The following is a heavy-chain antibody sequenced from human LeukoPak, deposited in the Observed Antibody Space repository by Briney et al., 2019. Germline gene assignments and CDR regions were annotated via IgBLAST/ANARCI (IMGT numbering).Heavy chain of an antibody. J-gene: IGHJ4*02. V-gene: IGHV3-21*01. CDR3: AGGSSIYYYYFDY. CDR2: ISSTSSYI. CDR1: GFTFSTYS. Sequence: EGSLRLSCAASGFTFSTYSMNWVRQAPGKGLEWVSSISSTSSYIYYADSVKGRFTISRDNAQNSLYLQMNSLRAEDTAVYYCAGGSSIYYYYFDYWGQGTLVTVSS. D-gene: IGHD6-13*01.